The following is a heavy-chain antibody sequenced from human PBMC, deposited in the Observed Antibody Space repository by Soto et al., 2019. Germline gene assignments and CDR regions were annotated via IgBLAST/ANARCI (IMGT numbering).Heavy chain of an antibody. Sequence: SETLSLTCAVSGYSITSGYYCGWIRQPPGQGLEWIGTIYHSGSTYYNPSLKTRVAISVDTSKDQFSLKLSSVTAADTAVYYCARALYCSGGSCSPLRGMDVWGQGTTVTVSS. CDR2: IYHSGST. V-gene: IGHV4-38-2*01. CDR1: GYSITSGYY. J-gene: IGHJ6*02. D-gene: IGHD2-15*01. CDR3: ARALYCSGGSCSPLRGMDV.